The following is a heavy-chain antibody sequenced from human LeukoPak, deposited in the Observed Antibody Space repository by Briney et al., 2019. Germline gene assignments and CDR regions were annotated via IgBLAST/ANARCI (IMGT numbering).Heavy chain of an antibody. V-gene: IGHV1-46*01. CDR1: GGTFSSYA. CDR3: ARVYCSSTSCYNFDY. CDR2: INPSGGST. J-gene: IGHJ4*02. D-gene: IGHD2-2*02. Sequence: ASVKVSCKASGGTFSSYAISWVRQAPGQGLEWMGIINPSGGSTSYAQKFQGRVTMTRDTSTSTVYMELSSLRSEDTAVYYCARVYCSSTSCYNFDYWGQGTLVTVSS.